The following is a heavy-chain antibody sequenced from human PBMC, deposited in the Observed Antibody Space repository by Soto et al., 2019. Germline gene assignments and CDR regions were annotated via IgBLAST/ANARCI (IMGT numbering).Heavy chain of an antibody. CDR3: ATGVSSTSHYYYYYYMDV. J-gene: IGHJ6*03. D-gene: IGHD6-6*01. CDR2: FDPEDGET. CDR1: GYGLNELS. Sequence: SAKVSWKVSGYGLNELSMQWARQAPEKGLEWMGGFDPEDGETIYAQKFQGRVTMTEDTSTDTAYMELSSLRSEDTAVYYCATGVSSTSHYYYYYYMDVWGKGITVTVSS. V-gene: IGHV1-24*01.